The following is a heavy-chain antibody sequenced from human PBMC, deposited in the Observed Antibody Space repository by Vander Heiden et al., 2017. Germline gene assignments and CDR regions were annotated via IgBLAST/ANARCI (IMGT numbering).Heavy chain of an antibody. Sequence: QVQLVQSGAEVKKPGASVKVSCKASGYTFTNYDIHWVRQAPGQGLEWMGIINPSGGTTSYAQKFQGRVSMTRDTSTSTVYMELSSLRSDDTAVYYCARSFDHWGQGTLVTVSS. CDR1: GYTFTNYD. V-gene: IGHV1-46*01. CDR3: ARSFDH. CDR2: INPSGGTT. J-gene: IGHJ5*02.